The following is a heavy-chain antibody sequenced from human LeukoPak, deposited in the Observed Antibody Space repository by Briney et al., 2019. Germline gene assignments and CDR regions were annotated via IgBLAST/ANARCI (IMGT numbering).Heavy chain of an antibody. CDR2: IYTSGST. CDR1: GGSISSYY. Sequence: SETLSLTCTVSGGSISSYYWSWIRQPAGKGLEWIGRIYTSGSTNYNPSLKSRVTISVDTSKNQFSLKLSSVTAADTAVYYCARDHCSSTSCYLSYMDVWGKGTTVTVSS. J-gene: IGHJ6*03. D-gene: IGHD2-2*01. CDR3: ARDHCSSTSCYLSYMDV. V-gene: IGHV4-4*07.